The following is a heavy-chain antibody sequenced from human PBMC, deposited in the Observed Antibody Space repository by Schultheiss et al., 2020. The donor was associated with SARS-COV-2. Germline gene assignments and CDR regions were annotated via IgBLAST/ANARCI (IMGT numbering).Heavy chain of an antibody. J-gene: IGHJ6*02. Sequence: GGSLRLSCAASGFTFSSYWMSWVRQAPGKGLEWVSYISSSGSTIYYADSVKGRFTISRDNAKNSLYLQMNSLRAEDTAVYYCARASYSSSWYPLVGYYGMDVWGQGTTVTVSS. V-gene: IGHV3-48*04. D-gene: IGHD6-13*01. CDR3: ARASYSSSWYPLVGYYGMDV. CDR2: ISSSGSTI. CDR1: GFTFSSYW.